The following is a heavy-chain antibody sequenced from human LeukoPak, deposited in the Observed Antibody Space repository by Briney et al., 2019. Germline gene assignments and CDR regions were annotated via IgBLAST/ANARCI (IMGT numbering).Heavy chain of an antibody. D-gene: IGHD4-17*01. V-gene: IGHV3-64*04. CDR3: ARRKRVTNYYGMDV. CDR2: ISADGRSP. Sequence: GGSLRLSCSASGFTFRTYVMHWVRQAPGKGLEYVSAISADGRSPYYADSVRGRFTISRDNSKNTLYLQMNSLRAEDTAVYYCARRKRVTNYYGMDVWGQGTTVTVSS. J-gene: IGHJ6*02. CDR1: GFTFRTYV.